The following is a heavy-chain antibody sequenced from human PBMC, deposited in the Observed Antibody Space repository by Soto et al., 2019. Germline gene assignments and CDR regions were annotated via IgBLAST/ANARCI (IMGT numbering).Heavy chain of an antibody. CDR3: RWSSGLKDLDF. CDR1: GDSMSSDSFY. J-gene: IGHJ4*02. Sequence: QLQLQESGPGLVKPSETLSLSCSVSGDSMSSDSFYWIWIRQPPGKGLEWIGSVYYTGSSHYNPSLKSRVTISVDTSNNNFSLQMSSLTAADTAVYYCRWSSGLKDLDFWGQGTLVTVSS. V-gene: IGHV4-39*01. D-gene: IGHD2-15*01. CDR2: VYYTGSS.